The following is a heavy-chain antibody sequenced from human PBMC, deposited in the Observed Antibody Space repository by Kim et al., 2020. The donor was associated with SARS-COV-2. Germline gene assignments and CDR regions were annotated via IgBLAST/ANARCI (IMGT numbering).Heavy chain of an antibody. V-gene: IGHV3-23*01. D-gene: IGHD1-26*01. CDR1: GFTFSSYA. CDR2: ISGSGGST. J-gene: IGHJ4*02. CDR3: AKGVRVRGGSYGKVDY. Sequence: GGSLRLSCAASGFTFSSYAMSWVRQAPGKGLEWVSAISGSGGSTYYADSVKGRFTISRDNSKNTLYLQMNSLRAEDTAVYYCAKGVRVRGGSYGKVDYWGAESLVTVSA.